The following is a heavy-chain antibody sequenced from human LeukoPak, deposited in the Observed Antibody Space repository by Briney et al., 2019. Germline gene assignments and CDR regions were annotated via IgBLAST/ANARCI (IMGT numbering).Heavy chain of an antibody. CDR3: ARYSGYDYSWFDP. J-gene: IGHJ5*02. D-gene: IGHD5-12*01. V-gene: IGHV1-69*04. CDR1: GGTFSSYA. Sequence: GASVTVSCKASGGTFSSYAISWVRQAPGQGLEWMGRIIPILGIANYAQKFQGRVTITADKSTSTAYMELSSLRSEDTAVYYCARYSGYDYSWFDPWGQGTLVTVSS. CDR2: IIPILGIA.